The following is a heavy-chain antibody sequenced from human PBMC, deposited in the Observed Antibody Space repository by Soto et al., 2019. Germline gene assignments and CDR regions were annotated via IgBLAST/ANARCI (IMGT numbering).Heavy chain of an antibody. Sequence: GXSVKVSCKASENTFSTYLVHWVRQVHGQGLEWMGWHNGYNGQTEYSQKFQGRVTITRDTSAKTAYLELRSLTSEDTAVYYCAGPHDRAGLGTWGQGTLVTVSS. CDR2: HNGYNGQT. J-gene: IGHJ5*02. D-gene: IGHD1-1*01. CDR1: ENTFSTYL. CDR3: AGPHDRAGLGT. V-gene: IGHV1-3*01.